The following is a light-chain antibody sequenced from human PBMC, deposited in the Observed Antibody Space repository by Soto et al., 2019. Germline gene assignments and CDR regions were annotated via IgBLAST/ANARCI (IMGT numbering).Light chain of an antibody. CDR1: QSVSSY. CDR2: DAS. Sequence: EIVLTQSPATLSLSPGERATLSCRASQSVSSYLAWYQQRPGQAPRLLIYDASNRATGIPARFSGSGSGTVVTLTNSSLEPEDLAVYYCQQRSNWAPTFGQGTKVDI. CDR3: QQRSNWAPT. V-gene: IGKV3-11*01. J-gene: IGKJ1*01.